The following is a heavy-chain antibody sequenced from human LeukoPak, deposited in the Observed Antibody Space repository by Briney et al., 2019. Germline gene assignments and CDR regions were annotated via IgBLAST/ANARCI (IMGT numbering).Heavy chain of an antibody. CDR3: ATPYGYNSFDY. CDR1: GYSISSGYF. D-gene: IGHD5-24*01. Sequence: PSETLSLTCTVSGYSISSGYFWGWIRQPPGKGLEWIGSIYHSGTTYYNPSLKSRVTISVDTSKNQFSLKLSSVTAADTAVYYCATPYGYNSFDYWGQGTLVTVSS. J-gene: IGHJ4*02. CDR2: IYHSGTT. V-gene: IGHV4-38-2*02.